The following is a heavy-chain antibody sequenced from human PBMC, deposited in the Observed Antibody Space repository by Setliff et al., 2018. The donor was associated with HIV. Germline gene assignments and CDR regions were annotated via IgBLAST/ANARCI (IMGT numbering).Heavy chain of an antibody. CDR3: AKGAGFYGDYTFDY. V-gene: IGHV4-59*11. Sequence: KPSETLSLTCTVSGPSINIHYWSWIRQSPGKGFEWIGYIYSTGSTNYNPSLQSRVTISMDASKNKFSLKVTSVTSADTAVYYCAKGAGFYGDYTFDYWGQGHLVTVS. J-gene: IGHJ4*02. CDR2: IYSTGST. D-gene: IGHD4-17*01. CDR1: GPSINIHY.